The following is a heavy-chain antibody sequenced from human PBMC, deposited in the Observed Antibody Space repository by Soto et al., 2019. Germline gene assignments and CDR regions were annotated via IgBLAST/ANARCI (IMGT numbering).Heavy chain of an antibody. Sequence: GGSLRLSCAASGFTFSNYGMHWVRQAPGKGLEWVAVIWYDGNNKYYADSVKGRFTISRDNSNNTLYVQMTNLRAEDSGLYYCTRGPRRISTGTGAYWGQGTQVTVSS. CDR1: GFTFSNYG. J-gene: IGHJ4*02. V-gene: IGHV3-33*01. CDR2: IWYDGNNK. D-gene: IGHD3-10*01. CDR3: TRGPRRISTGTGAY.